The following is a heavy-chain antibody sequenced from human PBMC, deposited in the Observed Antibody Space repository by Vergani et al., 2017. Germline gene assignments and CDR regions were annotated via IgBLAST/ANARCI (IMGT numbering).Heavy chain of an antibody. D-gene: IGHD6-6*01. V-gene: IGHV4-34*01. CDR2: INHSGST. CDR1: GGSFSGYY. Sequence: QVQLQQWGAGLLKPSETLSLTCAVYGGSFSGYYWSWIRQPPGKGLEWIGEINHSGSTNYNPSLKSRVTISVDTSKNQFPLKLSSVTAADTAVYYCASGRGYARRNNWFDPWGQGTLVTVSS. J-gene: IGHJ5*02. CDR3: ASGRGYARRNNWFDP.